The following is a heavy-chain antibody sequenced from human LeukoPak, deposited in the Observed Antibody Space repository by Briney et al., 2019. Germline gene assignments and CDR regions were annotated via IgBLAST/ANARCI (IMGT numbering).Heavy chain of an antibody. CDR3: ARDFDGPRASDY. CDR2: INTDGSYS. CDR1: GFTFSYFW. Sequence: PGGSLRLSCAASGFTFSYFWMHWFRQTPGKGLVWVSCINTDGSYSTYADSVKGRFTISRDNVRNTLYLQMNSLRAGDSAVYYCARDFDGPRASDYWGQGISVTVSS. J-gene: IGHJ4*02. D-gene: IGHD4-17*01. V-gene: IGHV3-74*01.